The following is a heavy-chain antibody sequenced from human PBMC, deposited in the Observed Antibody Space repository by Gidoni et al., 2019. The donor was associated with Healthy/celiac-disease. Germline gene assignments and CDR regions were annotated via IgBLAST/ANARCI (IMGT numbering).Heavy chain of an antibody. V-gene: IGHV1-69*06. CDR3: ARTGGSYG. CDR1: GGTCSSYA. D-gene: IGHD1-26*01. CDR2: SIHIFGTA. Sequence: QVQLVQSGAEVKKPGSSVKVSFKASGGTCSSYATSWVRQAPGQGLEWMRGSIHIFGTANYAKKFQGRVTITADKSTSTAYMELSSLRSEDTAVYYCARTGGSYGWGQGTLVTVSS. J-gene: IGHJ4*02.